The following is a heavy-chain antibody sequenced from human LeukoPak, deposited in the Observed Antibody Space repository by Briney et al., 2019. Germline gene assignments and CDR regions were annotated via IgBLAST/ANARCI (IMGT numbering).Heavy chain of an antibody. Sequence: GGSLRLSCAASGFTFSIYWMSWVRQAPGKGLEWVANINQDGGEDYYVDSLKGRFTISRDNAKNSLYLQMNSLRADDTAVYYCARYCSIGSCFDYWGQGALVTVSS. J-gene: IGHJ4*02. CDR3: ARYCSIGSCFDY. CDR1: GFTFSIYW. D-gene: IGHD2-15*01. CDR2: INQDGGED. V-gene: IGHV3-7*04.